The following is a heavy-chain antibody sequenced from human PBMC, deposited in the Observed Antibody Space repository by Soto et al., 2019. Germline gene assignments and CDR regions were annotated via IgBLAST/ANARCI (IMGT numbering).Heavy chain of an antibody. V-gene: IGHV1-3*01. D-gene: IGHD2-15*01. Sequence: ASVKVSCKASGYTFTSYAMHWVRQAPGQRLEWMGWINAGNGNTKYSQKFQGRVTITRDTSASTAYMELSSLRSEDTAVYYCATGSQVSYSILDAYYYGMDVWGQGPTVTVSS. CDR2: INAGNGNT. CDR1: GYTFTSYA. CDR3: ATGSQVSYSILDAYYYGMDV. J-gene: IGHJ6*02.